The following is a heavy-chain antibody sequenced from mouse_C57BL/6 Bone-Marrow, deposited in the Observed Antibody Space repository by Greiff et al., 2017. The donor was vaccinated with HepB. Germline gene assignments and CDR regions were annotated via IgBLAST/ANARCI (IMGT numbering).Heavy chain of an antibody. Sequence: VQLQQSGPVLVKPGASVKMSCKASGYTFTDYYMNWVKQSHGKSLEWIGVINPYNGGTSYNQKFKGKATLTVDKSSSTAYMELNSLTSEDSAVYYCARGNFRPFDYWGQGTTLTVSS. V-gene: IGHV1-19*01. CDR3: ARGNFRPFDY. J-gene: IGHJ2*01. CDR2: INPYNGGT. CDR1: GYTFTDYY.